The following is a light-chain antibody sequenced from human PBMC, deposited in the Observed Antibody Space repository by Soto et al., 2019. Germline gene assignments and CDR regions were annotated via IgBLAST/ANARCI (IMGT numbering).Light chain of an antibody. CDR2: DVT. CDR3: CSYTGSYSLV. CDR1: SSDIGAYDF. J-gene: IGLJ2*01. V-gene: IGLV2-11*01. Sequence: QSVLTQPRSVSGSPGQSVTISCTRTSSDIGAYDFVSWHQHHPGKAPKVIIYDVTKRPSGVPDRFSGSKSGNTASLTISGLQAEDEADYHCCSYTGSYSLVFGGGTKLTVL.